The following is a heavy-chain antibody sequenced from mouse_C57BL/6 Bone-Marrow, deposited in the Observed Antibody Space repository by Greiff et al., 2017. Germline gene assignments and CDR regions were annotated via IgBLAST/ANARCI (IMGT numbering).Heavy chain of an antibody. CDR1: GYAFSSYW. CDR3: ARLILRYYAMDY. J-gene: IGHJ4*01. CDR2: IYPGDGDT. Sequence: QVQLQQSGAELVKPGASVKISCKASGYAFSSYWMNWVKQRPGKGLEWIGQIYPGDGDTNYNGKFKGKATLTADKSSSTAYMQLSSLTSEASAVYFCARLILRYYAMDYWGQGTSVTVSS. D-gene: IGHD1-1*01. V-gene: IGHV1-80*01.